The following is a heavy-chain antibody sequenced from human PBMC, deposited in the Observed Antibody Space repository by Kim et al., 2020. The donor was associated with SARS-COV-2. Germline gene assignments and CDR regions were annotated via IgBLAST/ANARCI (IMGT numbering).Heavy chain of an antibody. D-gene: IGHD3-10*01. J-gene: IGHJ6*02. CDR2: IYSGGST. V-gene: IGHV3-53*01. CDR1: GFTVSSNY. CDR3: ARGSYYNQYYYYYYGMDV. Sequence: GGSLRLSCAASGFTVSSNYMSWVRQAPGKGLEWVSVIYSGGSTYYADSVKGRFTISRDNSKNTLYLQMNSLRAEDTAVYYCARGSYYNQYYYYYYGMDVWGQGTTVTVSS.